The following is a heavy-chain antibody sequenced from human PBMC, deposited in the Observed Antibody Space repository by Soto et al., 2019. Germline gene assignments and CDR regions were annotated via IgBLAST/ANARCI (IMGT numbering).Heavy chain of an antibody. CDR3: AKDPSRFGRITPFDY. CDR1: GFTFSSYA. J-gene: IGHJ4*02. CDR2: ISGSGGST. D-gene: IGHD3-10*01. V-gene: IGHV3-23*01. Sequence: LRLSCAASGFTFSSYAMGWVRQAPGKGLEWVSAISGSGGSTYYADSVKGRFTISRDNSKNTLYLQMNSLRAEDTAVYYCAKDPSRFGRITPFDYWGQGTLVTVSS.